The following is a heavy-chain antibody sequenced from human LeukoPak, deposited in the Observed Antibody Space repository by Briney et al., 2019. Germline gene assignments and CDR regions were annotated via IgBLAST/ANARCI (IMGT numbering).Heavy chain of an antibody. J-gene: IGHJ4*02. CDR1: GFSFRSYA. CDR2: IAYDGSTK. Sequence: GGSLRLSCAASGFSFRSYAMHWVRQAPGKGLEWVAVIAYDGSTKYYADPVKGRFTISRDNSHNTVDLQMNSLTAEDMAVYFCAKSYCSGGSCYSWSVDYWGQGTLVTVSP. CDR3: AKSYCSGGSCYSWSVDY. V-gene: IGHV3-30*04. D-gene: IGHD2-15*01.